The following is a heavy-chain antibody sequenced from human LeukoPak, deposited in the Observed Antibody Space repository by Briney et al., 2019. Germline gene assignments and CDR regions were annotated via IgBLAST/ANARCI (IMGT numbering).Heavy chain of an antibody. CDR3: AKDRGVPRYDNWFDP. D-gene: IGHD3-10*01. CDR2: IYYSGST. V-gene: IGHV4-39*02. J-gene: IGHJ5*02. Sequence: SETLSLTCTVSGGSISSSSYYWDWIRQPPGKGLEWIGSIYYSGSTYYNPSLKSRVTISVDTSKNQFSLKLSSVTAADTAVYYCAKDRGVPRYDNWFDPWGQGTLVTVSS. CDR1: GGSISSSSYY.